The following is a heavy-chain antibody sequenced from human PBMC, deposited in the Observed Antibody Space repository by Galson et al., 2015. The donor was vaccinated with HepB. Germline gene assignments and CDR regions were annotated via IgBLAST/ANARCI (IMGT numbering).Heavy chain of an antibody. CDR1: GDSVSSNSAA. D-gene: IGHD6-19*01. Sequence: CPISGDSVSSNSAAWNWIRQSPSRGLEWLGRTYYRSKWYGDYAVSVKSRININPDTSKNQVSLQLNSVTPEDTALYYCARSVDGHFDYWGQGTLVTVS. CDR3: ARSVDGHFDY. CDR2: TYYRSKWYG. J-gene: IGHJ4*02. V-gene: IGHV6-1*01.